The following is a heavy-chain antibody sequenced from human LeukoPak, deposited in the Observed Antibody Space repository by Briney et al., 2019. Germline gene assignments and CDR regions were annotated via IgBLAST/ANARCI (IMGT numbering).Heavy chain of an antibody. Sequence: GGSLRLSCAAPGFTFDDDVMSTVRQAPGKGRECGSGINWNGGSTGYADSVKGRFTISRDNVKNSLYLQMNSLRAEDTALYYCARQIKGSSWSDWFDPWGQGTLVTVSS. D-gene: IGHD6-13*01. V-gene: IGHV3-20*04. J-gene: IGHJ5*02. CDR1: GFTFDDDV. CDR2: INWNGGST. CDR3: ARQIKGSSWSDWFDP.